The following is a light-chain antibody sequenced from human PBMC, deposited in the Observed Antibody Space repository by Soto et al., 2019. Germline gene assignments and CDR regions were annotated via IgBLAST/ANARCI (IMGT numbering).Light chain of an antibody. J-gene: IGKJ2*01. CDR1: QSVGSN. Sequence: EIVMTQSPATLSVSPGERASLSCRASQSVGSNLAWYQQTAGQAPRLLIYGASTRATGIPARFSGSGSGTEFTLTISSLQSEDFASYFCQQYTTWPYTFGQGTKLEIK. V-gene: IGKV3-15*01. CDR2: GAS. CDR3: QQYTTWPYT.